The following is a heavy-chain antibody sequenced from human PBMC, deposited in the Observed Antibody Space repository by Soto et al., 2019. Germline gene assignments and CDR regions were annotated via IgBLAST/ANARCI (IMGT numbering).Heavy chain of an antibody. CDR3: AAGATVPTNYYYGMDV. CDR1: GGTFSSYA. D-gene: IGHD4-17*01. J-gene: IGHJ6*02. V-gene: IGHV1-69*12. Sequence: QVQLVQSGAEVKKPGSSVKVSCKASGGTFSSYAISWVRQAPGQGLEWMGGIIPIFGTANYAQKFQGRVTITADESTSTAYMELSSMRSEDTAVYYCAAGATVPTNYYYGMDVWGQGTTVTVSS. CDR2: IIPIFGTA.